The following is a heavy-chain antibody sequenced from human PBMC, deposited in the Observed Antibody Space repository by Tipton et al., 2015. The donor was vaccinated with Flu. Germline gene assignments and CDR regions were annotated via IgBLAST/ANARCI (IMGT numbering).Heavy chain of an antibody. J-gene: IGHJ1*01. Sequence: PRLSCSASGFTFSNFAMSWVRQASRKGLEWVSYISGSGLSTYYADSVKGRFTISRDSSKNTLYLHMSRLRAEDTAVYFCARIDTSTWALNEYFRHWGQGTLVTVSS. D-gene: IGHD2-15*01. CDR2: ISGSGLST. V-gene: IGHV3-23*01. CDR3: ARIDTSTWALNEYFRH. CDR1: GFTFSNFA.